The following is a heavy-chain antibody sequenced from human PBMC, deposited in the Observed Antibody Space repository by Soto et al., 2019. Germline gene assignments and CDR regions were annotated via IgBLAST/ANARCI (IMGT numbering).Heavy chain of an antibody. CDR1: GFTFSSYW. CDR2: INSDSSST. J-gene: IGHJ6*02. CDR3: ARDEPNYDFWRRGLDV. V-gene: IGHV3-74*01. Sequence: EVQLVESGGGLVQPGGSLRLSCAASGFTFSSYWMHWVRQAPGKGLEWVSRINSDSSSTNYADSVKGRFTITRDNAKNTLYLQMNSRRAEDTAVYYCARDEPNYDFWRRGLDVWGQGTTVSVSS. D-gene: IGHD3-3*01.